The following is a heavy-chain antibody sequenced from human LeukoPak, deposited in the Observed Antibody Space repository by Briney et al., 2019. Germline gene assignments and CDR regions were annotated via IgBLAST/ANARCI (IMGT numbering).Heavy chain of an antibody. V-gene: IGHV1-2*06. D-gene: IGHD3-3*01. CDR2: INPNSGGT. CDR1: GYTFTGYY. CDR3: ARYGDFWSGYSYYFDY. J-gene: IGHJ4*02. Sequence: ASVKVSCKASGYTFTGYYMHWVRQAPGQGLEWMGRINPNSGGTNYAQKFQGRVTMTRDTSISTAYMELSRLRSDDTAVYYCARYGDFWSGYSYYFDYWGQGTLVTVSS.